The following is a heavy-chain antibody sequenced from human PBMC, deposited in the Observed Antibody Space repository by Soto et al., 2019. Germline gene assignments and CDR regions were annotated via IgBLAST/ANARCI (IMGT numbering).Heavy chain of an antibody. CDR1: GYTLTELS. CDR3: AKDEYYYSRSGYYIFDS. Sequence: SCKVSGYTLTELSMHWVRQAPGKGLEWVAAISHDGTNKNYGDSVKGRFTISRDNSKKTLYLQMNSLRPEDTALYYCAKDEYYYSRSGYYIFDSWGQGTLVTVSS. CDR2: ISHDGTNK. D-gene: IGHD3-22*01. V-gene: IGHV3-30*18. J-gene: IGHJ4*02.